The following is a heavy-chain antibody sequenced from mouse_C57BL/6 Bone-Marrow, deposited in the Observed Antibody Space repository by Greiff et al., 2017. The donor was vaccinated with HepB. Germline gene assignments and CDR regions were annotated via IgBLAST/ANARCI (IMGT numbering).Heavy chain of an antibody. CDR1: GYTFTSYG. V-gene: IGHV1-81*01. CDR3: APLLWYPMDY. J-gene: IGHJ4*01. D-gene: IGHD2-1*01. CDR2: IYPRSGNT. Sequence: QVQLQQSGAELARPGASVKLSCKASGYTFTSYGISWVKQRTGQGLEWIGEIYPRSGNTYYNEKFKGKATLTADKSSSTAYMALRSLTSEDSAVYFCAPLLWYPMDYWGQGTSVTVSS.